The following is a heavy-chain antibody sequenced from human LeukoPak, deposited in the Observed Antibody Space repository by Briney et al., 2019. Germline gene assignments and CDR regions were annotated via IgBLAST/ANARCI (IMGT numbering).Heavy chain of an antibody. V-gene: IGHV3-21*01. CDR3: ARVSPIYCGGDCYEWFDP. CDR2: ISSSSSYI. Sequence: PGGSLRLSCAASGFTFSSYSMNWVRQAPGKGLEWVSSISSSSSYIYYADSVKGRFTISRDNAKNSLYLQMNSPRAEDTAVYYCARVSPIYCGGDCYEWFDPWGQGTLVTVSS. CDR1: GFTFSSYS. D-gene: IGHD2-21*02. J-gene: IGHJ5*02.